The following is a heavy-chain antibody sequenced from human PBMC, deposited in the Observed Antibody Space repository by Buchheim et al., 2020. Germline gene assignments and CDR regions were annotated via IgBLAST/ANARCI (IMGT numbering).Heavy chain of an antibody. CDR2: ISSSSSTT. CDR3: ARTFVVVPAERGY. V-gene: IGHV3-48*01. D-gene: IGHD2-2*01. Sequence: EVQLVESGGGLVQPGGSLRLSCAASGFTFSSYSMNWVRQAPGKGLEWVSYISSSSSTTYYADSVKGRFTISRDNAKNTLYLQMNSLRAEDTAVYYCARTFVVVPAERGYWGQGTL. J-gene: IGHJ4*02. CDR1: GFTFSSYS.